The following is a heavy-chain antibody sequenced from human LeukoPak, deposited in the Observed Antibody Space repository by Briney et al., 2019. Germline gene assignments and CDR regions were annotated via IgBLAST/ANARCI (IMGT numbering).Heavy chain of an antibody. Sequence: GGSLRLSCEASGFIFRNSGMHWVRQAPGKGLEWVAFIRYDGSNKYYADSVKGRFTISRDNSKNTLYLQMNSLRAEDTAVYYCAKDWIPHIAAAGTSGYWGQGTLVTVSS. V-gene: IGHV3-30*02. J-gene: IGHJ4*02. D-gene: IGHD6-13*01. CDR2: IRYDGSNK. CDR1: GFIFRNSG. CDR3: AKDWIPHIAAAGTSGY.